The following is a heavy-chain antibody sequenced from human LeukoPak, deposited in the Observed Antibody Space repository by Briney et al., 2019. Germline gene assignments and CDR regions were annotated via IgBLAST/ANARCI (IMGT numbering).Heavy chain of an antibody. J-gene: IGHJ5*01. CDR3: ARFNPESDF. CDR1: GYSVSTGYY. Sequence: PSEALSLTRTVTGYSVSTGYYWGWIRQSPGKGLEWIGSLYHSGSRYYNPSLKSRVTISVDTSKNEFSLKLNSVTAADSGVYYCARFNPESDFWGHGTRVTVSS. V-gene: IGHV4-38-2*02. CDR2: LYHSGSR.